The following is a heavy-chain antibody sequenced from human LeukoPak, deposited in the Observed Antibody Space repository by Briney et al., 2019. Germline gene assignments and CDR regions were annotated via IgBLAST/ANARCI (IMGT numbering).Heavy chain of an antibody. CDR1: GGSISSSSYY. CDR2: IYYSGST. CDR3: ARARGLIITMIVQDWFDP. D-gene: IGHD3-22*01. J-gene: IGHJ5*02. Sequence: PSETLSLTCTVSGGSISSSSYYWGWIRQPPGKGLEWIGSIYYSGSTYYNPSLKSRVTISVDTSKNQFSLKLSSVTAADTAVYYCARARGLIITMIVQDWFDPWGQGTLVTVPS. V-gene: IGHV4-39*07.